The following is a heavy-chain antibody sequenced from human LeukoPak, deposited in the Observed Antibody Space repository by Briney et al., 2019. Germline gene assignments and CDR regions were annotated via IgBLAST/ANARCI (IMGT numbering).Heavy chain of an antibody. CDR3: ARDRGGGGYYNY. V-gene: IGHV3-48*02. CDR2: ISSSSSTI. CDR1: GFTFSSYS. J-gene: IGHJ4*02. D-gene: IGHD1-26*01. Sequence: PGGCLRLSCAASGFTFSSYSMNCVRQAPGKGLERGSYISSSSSTIYYTDSVKGRFTISRDNAKNSLYLQMNSLRDEDTAVYYCARDRGGGGYYNYWGQGTLVTVSS.